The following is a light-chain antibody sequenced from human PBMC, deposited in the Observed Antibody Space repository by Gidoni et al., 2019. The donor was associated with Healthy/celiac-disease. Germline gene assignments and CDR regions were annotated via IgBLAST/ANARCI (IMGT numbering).Light chain of an antibody. CDR2: EGS. J-gene: IGKJ2*01. CDR3: QQYSRYPYN. CDR1: ESISNW. V-gene: IGKV1-5*03. Sequence: DIQMTQSPSTLSASVGDRVTITCRASESISNWLAWYQHRPGRAPRLMIYEGSNLDSGVPSRFSGGGSGTEFTLTITSLQSDDFATYYCQQYSRYPYNLGQXTKLEIK.